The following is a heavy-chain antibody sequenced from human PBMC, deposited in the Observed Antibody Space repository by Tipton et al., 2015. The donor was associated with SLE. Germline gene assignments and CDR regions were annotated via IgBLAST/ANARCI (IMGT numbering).Heavy chain of an antibody. CDR1: GGTFSSYA. J-gene: IGHJ4*02. V-gene: IGHV4-59*08. D-gene: IGHD1-26*01. Sequence: SCKASGGTFSSYAISWIRQPPGKGLEWIGYIYYSGSTYYNPSLKSRVTISVDTSKKQFSLKLSSVTAADTAVYYCARAVGVTSYFDYWGQGTLVTVSS. CDR3: ARAVGVTSYFDY. CDR2: IYYSGST.